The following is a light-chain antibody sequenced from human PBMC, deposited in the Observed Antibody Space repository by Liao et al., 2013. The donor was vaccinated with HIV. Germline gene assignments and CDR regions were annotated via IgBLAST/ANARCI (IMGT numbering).Light chain of an antibody. CDR1: ALPKQY. Sequence: SYELTQPPSVSVSPGQTARITCSGDALPKQYVYWYQQQPGQAPVLVIYYDSDRPSGIPERFSGSTSGDTATLTISGVEAGDEADYYCQVWDSSSDHPVVFGGGTKLTVL. V-gene: IGLV3-21*02. J-gene: IGLJ2*01. CDR2: YDS. CDR3: QVWDSSSDHPVV.